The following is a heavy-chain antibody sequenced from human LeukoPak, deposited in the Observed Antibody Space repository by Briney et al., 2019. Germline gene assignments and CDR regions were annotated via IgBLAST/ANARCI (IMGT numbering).Heavy chain of an antibody. CDR2: MSGSGGST. J-gene: IGHJ4*02. CDR3: AKGPVKYYDILTGNFDY. Sequence: GGSLRLSCVASGVTFTTYAMSWVRQAPGKGLEWVSTMSGSGGSTYYADSVKGRFTISRDNSKNTLYLQMNSLRAEDTAIYYCAKGPVKYYDILTGNFDYWGQGTLVTVSS. D-gene: IGHD3-9*01. V-gene: IGHV3-23*01. CDR1: GVTFTTYA.